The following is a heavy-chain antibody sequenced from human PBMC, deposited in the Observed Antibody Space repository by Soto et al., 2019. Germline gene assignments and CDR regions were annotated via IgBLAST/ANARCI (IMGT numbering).Heavy chain of an antibody. CDR3: ARDAIYGMDV. J-gene: IGHJ6*02. CDR1: GGSISSYY. V-gene: IGHV4-59*01. CDR2: IYYSGST. Sequence: LEILSLTYTVSGGSISSYYWSWIRQPPGKGLEWIGYIYYSGSTNYNPSLKSRVTISVDTSKNQFSLKLSSVTAADTAVYYCARDAIYGMDVWGQGTTVTGSS. D-gene: IGHD2-2*02.